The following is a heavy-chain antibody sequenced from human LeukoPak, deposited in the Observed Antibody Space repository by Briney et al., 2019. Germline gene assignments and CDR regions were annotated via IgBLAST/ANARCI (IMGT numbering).Heavy chain of an antibody. CDR2: ISSSGSTI. CDR3: ARYGSGSYFRPGRYYFDY. D-gene: IGHD3-10*01. CDR1: GLTFSDYY. V-gene: IGHV3-11*01. J-gene: IGHJ4*02. Sequence: PGGSLRLSCAASGLTFSDYYMSWIRQAPGKGLEWVSYISSSGSTIYYADSVKGRFTISRDNAKNSLYLQMNSLRAEDTAVYYCARYGSGSYFRPGRYYFDYWGQGTLVTVSS.